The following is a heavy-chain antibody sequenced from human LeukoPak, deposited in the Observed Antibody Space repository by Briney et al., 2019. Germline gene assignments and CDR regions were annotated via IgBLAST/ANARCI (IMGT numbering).Heavy chain of an antibody. Sequence: GESLKISCKGSGYTFTNYWIGWVRQMPGKGLECMGIIYPGDSDIRYSPSFQGQVTISADKSITTAYLQWSSLKASDTAMYYCARRVGASQRGFDYWGQGTLVTVSS. D-gene: IGHD1-26*01. CDR2: IYPGDSDI. CDR3: ARRVGASQRGFDY. J-gene: IGHJ4*02. V-gene: IGHV5-51*01. CDR1: GYTFTNYW.